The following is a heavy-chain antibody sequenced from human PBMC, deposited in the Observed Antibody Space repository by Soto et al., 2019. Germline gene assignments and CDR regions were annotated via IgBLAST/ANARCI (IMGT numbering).Heavy chain of an antibody. CDR1: GYTFTNYG. D-gene: IGHD2-15*01. J-gene: IGHJ4*02. CDR3: ARDGIGGWFPKYY. CDR2: ISAYDGNT. Sequence: QVQLVQSGSEVKKPGASVKVSCRASGYTFTNYGITWVRQAPGQGLEWMGWISAYDGNTAYPQKFQGRVTMATDTSTGTAYMELSSLRSDATAVYYCARDGIGGWFPKYYWGQGTLVTVSS. V-gene: IGHV1-18*04.